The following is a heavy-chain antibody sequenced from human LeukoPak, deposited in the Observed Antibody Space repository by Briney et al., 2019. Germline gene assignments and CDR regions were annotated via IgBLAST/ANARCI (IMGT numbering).Heavy chain of an antibody. CDR1: GFTFNNHW. V-gene: IGHV3-23*01. J-gene: IGHJ4*02. Sequence: PGGSLRLSCAASGFTFNNHWMSWVRQAPGKGLEWVSAITASGGNTYYADSVKGRSTISRDNSKNTLYLQVNSLRAEDTAVYYCAKGNGYSYGRYYFDYWGQGTLVTVSS. D-gene: IGHD5-18*01. CDR3: AKGNGYSYGRYYFDY. CDR2: ITASGGNT.